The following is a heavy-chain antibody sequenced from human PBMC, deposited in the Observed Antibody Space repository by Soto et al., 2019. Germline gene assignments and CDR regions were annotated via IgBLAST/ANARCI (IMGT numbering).Heavy chain of an antibody. CDR2: VYYTGST. D-gene: IGHD2-21*02. CDR3: VRTAREGAVAPHWFDR. CDR1: GASIRSTDYY. J-gene: IGHJ5*02. V-gene: IGHV4-30-4*01. Sequence: TLSLSGPVSGASIRSTDYYWSWIRQAPGKGLEWIGYVYYTGSTYYNPSLMSRLTISVDTSKNQFSLKLTSVTAAETAVYYCVRTAREGAVAPHWFDRWGQGTQVTVYS.